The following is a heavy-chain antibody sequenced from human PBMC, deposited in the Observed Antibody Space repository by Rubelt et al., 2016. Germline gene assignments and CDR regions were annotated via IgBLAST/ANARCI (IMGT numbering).Heavy chain of an antibody. D-gene: IGHD3-10*01. Sequence: KGLEWVAVIWYDGSNKYYADSVKGRFTISRDNSKNTLYLQMNSLRAEDTAVYYCARDRGVGEDAFDYWGRGTLVTVSS. CDR3: ARDRGVGEDAFDY. CDR2: IWYDGSNK. V-gene: IGHV3-33*01. J-gene: IGHJ4*02.